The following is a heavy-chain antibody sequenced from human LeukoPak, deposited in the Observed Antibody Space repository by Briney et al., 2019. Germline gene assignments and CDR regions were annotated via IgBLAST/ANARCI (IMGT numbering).Heavy chain of an antibody. CDR2: IGSSGDIT. V-gene: IGHV3-23*01. D-gene: IGHD3-10*02. J-gene: IGHJ6*04. CDR1: GFTFSSYA. Sequence: GGSLRLSCAASGFTFSSYAVSWVRQAPGMGLEWVSSIGSSGDITYYAGSVKGRFTISRDNAKNSLYLQMNSLRAEDTAVYYCAELGITMIGGVWGKGTTVTISS. CDR3: AELGITMIGGV.